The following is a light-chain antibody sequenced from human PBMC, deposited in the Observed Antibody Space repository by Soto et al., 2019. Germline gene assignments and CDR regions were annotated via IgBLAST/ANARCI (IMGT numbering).Light chain of an antibody. CDR2: KDS. CDR3: QSADSSGTHV. CDR1: ALPKQY. V-gene: IGLV3-25*03. Sequence: SYELTQPPSVSVSPGQKARITCSGDALPKQYAYWYQQKPGQAPVLVIYKDSERPSGIPERFSGSSSGTTVTLTISGVQAEHEADYYCQSADSSGTHVFGTGTKLTVL. J-gene: IGLJ1*01.